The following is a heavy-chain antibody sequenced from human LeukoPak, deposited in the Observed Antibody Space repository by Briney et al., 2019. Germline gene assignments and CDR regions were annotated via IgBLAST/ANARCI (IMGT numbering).Heavy chain of an antibody. Sequence: PGGSLRLSCAASGFTFSSYGMHWVRQAPGKGLEWVAVIWYDGSNKYYADSVKGRFTISRDNSKNTLYLQMNSLRAEDTAVYYCARDFSGGMVAKFGYWGQGTLVTVSS. CDR2: IWYDGSNK. D-gene: IGHD5-12*01. CDR1: GFTFSSYG. J-gene: IGHJ4*02. CDR3: ARDFSGGMVAKFGY. V-gene: IGHV3-33*01.